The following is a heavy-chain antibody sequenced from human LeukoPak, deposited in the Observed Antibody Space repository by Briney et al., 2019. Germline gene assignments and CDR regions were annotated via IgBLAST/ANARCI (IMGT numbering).Heavy chain of an antibody. Sequence: SETLSLTCAVYGGSFSGYYWSWIRQPPGKGLEWIGEINHSGSTNYNPSLKSRVTISVDTSKNQFSLKLSSVTAADTAVYYCARAGDGYNFAFDIWGQGTMVTVSS. CDR2: INHSGST. CDR1: GGSFSGYY. CDR3: ARAGDGYNFAFDI. D-gene: IGHD5-24*01. J-gene: IGHJ3*02. V-gene: IGHV4-34*01.